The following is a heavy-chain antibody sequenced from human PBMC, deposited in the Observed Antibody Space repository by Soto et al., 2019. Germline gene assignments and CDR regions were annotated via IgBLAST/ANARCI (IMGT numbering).Heavy chain of an antibody. D-gene: IGHD3-10*01. Sequence: EVQLVESGGGLVQPGGSRRLSCAASGFSFRSFTMNWIRQAPGKGLEWISYITASGGTMFYADSVRGRFTISRDNAKDSLYLEMTSLRPEDTAVYYCVREDYYGSGSPDYWGRGTLVSVPS. V-gene: IGHV3-48*04. CDR3: VREDYYGSGSPDY. CDR2: ITASGGTM. CDR1: GFSFRSFT. J-gene: IGHJ4*02.